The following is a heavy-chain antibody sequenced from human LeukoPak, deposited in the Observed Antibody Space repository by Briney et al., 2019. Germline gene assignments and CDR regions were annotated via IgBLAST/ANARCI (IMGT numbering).Heavy chain of an antibody. D-gene: IGHD6-6*01. CDR3: ARDRSSSSGDYFDY. V-gene: IGHV3-11*01. CDR2: ISSSGSTI. CDR1: GFTFSDYY. Sequence: GGSLRLSCAASGFTFSDYYMSWIRQAPGKGLEGVSYISSSGSTIYYADSVKGRFTISRDNAKNSLYLQMNSLRAEDTAVYYCARDRSSSSGDYFDYWGQGTLVTVSS. J-gene: IGHJ4*02.